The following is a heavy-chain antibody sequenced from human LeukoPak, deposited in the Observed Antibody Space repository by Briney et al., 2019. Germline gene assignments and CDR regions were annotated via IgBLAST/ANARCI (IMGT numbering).Heavy chain of an antibody. Sequence: ASVKVSCKASGYTFPSYDINWVRQATGQGLAWMGWMNPNSGNTGYAQKFQGRVTMTRNTSISTAYMELSSLRSEDTAVYYCARARCGSGSWDCAFDIWGQGTMVTVSS. CDR3: ARARCGSGSWDCAFDI. J-gene: IGHJ3*02. CDR2: MNPNSGNT. V-gene: IGHV1-8*01. CDR1: GYTFPSYD. D-gene: IGHD3-22*01.